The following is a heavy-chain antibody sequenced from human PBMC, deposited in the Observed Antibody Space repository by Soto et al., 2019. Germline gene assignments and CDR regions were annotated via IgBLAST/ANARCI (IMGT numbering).Heavy chain of an antibody. Sequence: QVQLVQSGAEVKKPGASVKVSCKASGYTFTSYAMHWVRQAPGQRLEWMGWINAGDGNTKYSQKFQGRVTITRDTSASTAYMELSSLRSEDTAVYYCARVNWNDLFYYYGMDVWGQGTTVTVSS. D-gene: IGHD1-1*01. J-gene: IGHJ6*02. V-gene: IGHV1-3*01. CDR2: INAGDGNT. CDR1: GYTFTSYA. CDR3: ARVNWNDLFYYYGMDV.